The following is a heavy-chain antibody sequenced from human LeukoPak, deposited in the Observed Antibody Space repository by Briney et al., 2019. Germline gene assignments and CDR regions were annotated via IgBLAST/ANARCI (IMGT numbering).Heavy chain of an antibody. J-gene: IGHJ3*02. CDR1: GFSFSSYD. CDR3: ARVFPLLVGAFDI. Sequence: GGSLRLSCAACGFSFSSYDMHWVRQATGKGLECVSDIGTAGDTRENVKNSLYLQMNSLRAEDTAVYYCARVFPLLVGAFDIWGQGTMVTVSS. D-gene: IGHD3-10*01. V-gene: IGHV3-13*03. CDR2: IGTAGDT.